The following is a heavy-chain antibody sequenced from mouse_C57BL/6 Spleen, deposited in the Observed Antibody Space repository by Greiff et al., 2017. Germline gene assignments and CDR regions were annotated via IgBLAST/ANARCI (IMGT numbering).Heavy chain of an antibody. CDR2: ISYDGSN. V-gene: IGHV3-6*01. D-gene: IGHD1-1*01. CDR3: ASYYYGSRGGAMDY. Sequence: DVKLQESGPGLVKPSQSLSLTCSVTGYSITSGYYWNWIRQFPGNKLEWMGYISYDGSNNYNPSLKNRISITRDTSKNQFFLKLNSVTTEDTATYYCASYYYGSRGGAMDYWGQGTSVTVSS. J-gene: IGHJ4*01. CDR1: GYSITSGYY.